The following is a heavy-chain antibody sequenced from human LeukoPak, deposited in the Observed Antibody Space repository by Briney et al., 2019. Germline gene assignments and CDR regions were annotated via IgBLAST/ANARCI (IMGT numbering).Heavy chain of an antibody. CDR2: IHHSGST. J-gene: IGHJ4*02. V-gene: IGHV4-4*02. CDR1: GGSISSSNW. CDR3: ARGYCSGGSCYHGPPHYFDY. Sequence: SGTLSLTCALSGGSISSSNWWSWVRQPPGKGLEWIGEIHHSGSTHYNPSPKSRVTISVDKSKNQFSLKLSSVTAADTAVYYCARGYCSGGSCYHGPPHYFDYWGQGTLVTVSS. D-gene: IGHD2-15*01.